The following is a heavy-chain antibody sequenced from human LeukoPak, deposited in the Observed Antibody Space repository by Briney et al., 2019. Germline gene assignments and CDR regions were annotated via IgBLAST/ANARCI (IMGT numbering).Heavy chain of an antibody. V-gene: IGHV1-69*04. D-gene: IGHD2-21*02. CDR2: IIPSRGIA. J-gene: IGHJ5*02. Sequence: SVKASCKASGGTFRSYAISWVRQAPGQGPEWMGRIIPSRGIANYAQKFQSRVTITADKSTSTAYMELSSLRSEDTAVYYCARETYCGGDCYSELWFDPWGQGTLVTVSS. CDR1: GGTFRSYA. CDR3: ARETYCGGDCYSELWFDP.